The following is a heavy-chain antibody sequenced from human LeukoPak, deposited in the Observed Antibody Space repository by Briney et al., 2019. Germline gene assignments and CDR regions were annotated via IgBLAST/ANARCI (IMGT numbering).Heavy chain of an antibody. D-gene: IGHD3-22*01. V-gene: IGHV4-4*07. CDR1: GGSISSYY. CDR3: AKDRLPLSSGYYYVPFDY. CDR2: IYTSGST. J-gene: IGHJ4*02. Sequence: PSETLSLTCTVSGGSISSYYWSWIRQPAGKGLEWIGRIYTSGSTNYNPSLKSRVTMSVGTSKNQFSLKLSSVTAADTAVYYCAKDRLPLSSGYYYVPFDYWGQGTLVTVSS.